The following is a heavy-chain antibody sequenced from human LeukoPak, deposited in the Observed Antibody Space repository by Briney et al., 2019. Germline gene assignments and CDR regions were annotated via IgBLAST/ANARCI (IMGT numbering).Heavy chain of an antibody. J-gene: IGHJ4*02. CDR1: GYTLTELS. CDR3: ATGVWWELDSVAHPDY. CDR2: FDPEDGET. V-gene: IGHV1-24*01. Sequence: ASVKVSCKVSGYTLTELSMHWVRQTPGKGLEWMGGFDPEDGETIYAQKFQGRVTMTEDTSTDTAYMELSSLRSEDTAVYYCATGVWWELDSVAHPDYWGQGTLVTV. D-gene: IGHD1-26*01.